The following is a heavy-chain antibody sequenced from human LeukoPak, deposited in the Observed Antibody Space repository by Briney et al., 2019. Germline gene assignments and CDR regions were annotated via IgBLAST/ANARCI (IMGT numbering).Heavy chain of an antibody. V-gene: IGHV4-34*01. CDR2: INHSGST. D-gene: IGHD3-10*01. Sequence: SETPSLTCAAYGGSFSGYYWSWVRQPPGKGLEWIGEINHSGSTNYNPSLKSRVTISVDTSKNQFSLKLSSVTAADTAVYYCARGGGWFGEFDYYGMDVWGKGTTVTVSS. CDR3: ARGGGWFGEFDYYGMDV. CDR1: GGSFSGYY. J-gene: IGHJ6*04.